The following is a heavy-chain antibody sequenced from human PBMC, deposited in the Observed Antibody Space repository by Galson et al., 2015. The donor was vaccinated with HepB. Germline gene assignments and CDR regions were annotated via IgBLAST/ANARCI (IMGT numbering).Heavy chain of an antibody. D-gene: IGHD3-10*01. J-gene: IGHJ6*03. Sequence: SLRLSCAASGFTFSSYSMNWVRQAPGKGLEWVSSISSSSSYIYYADSVKGRFTISRDNAKNSLYLQMNSLRAEDTAVYYCARDAVITMVQGGDYYYYYYMDVWGKGTTVTVSS. CDR1: GFTFSSYS. CDR3: ARDAVITMVQGGDYYYYYYMDV. CDR2: ISSSSSYI. V-gene: IGHV3-21*01.